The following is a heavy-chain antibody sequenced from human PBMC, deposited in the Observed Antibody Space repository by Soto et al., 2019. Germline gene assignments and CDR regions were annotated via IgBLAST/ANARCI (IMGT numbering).Heavy chain of an antibody. CDR1: GGSISSGGYY. CDR2: IYYSGTT. J-gene: IGHJ5*02. D-gene: IGHD3-22*01. V-gene: IGHV4-31*03. CDR3: TRGLYYYDSSDYYYQVPDWFDP. Sequence: SETLSLTCTVSGGSISSGGYYWSWIRQHPGKGLEWSGYIYYSGTTYYNPPPKSRVTISVHTAKNQFSLTPSPVTAAHTAVYYCTRGLYYYDSSDYYYQVPDWFDPWGQGTMVTVSS.